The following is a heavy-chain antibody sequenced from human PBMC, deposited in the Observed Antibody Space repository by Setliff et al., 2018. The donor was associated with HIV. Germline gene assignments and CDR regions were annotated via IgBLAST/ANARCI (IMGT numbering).Heavy chain of an antibody. CDR3: ARVPRWYYYDSSGYPDY. CDR1: GYTSTSYA. J-gene: IGHJ4*02. CDR2: INAGNGNT. Sequence: ASVKVSCKASGYTSTSYAMHWVRQAPGQRLEWMGWINAGNGNTKYSQKFQGRVTITRDTSASTAYMELSSLRSEDTAVYYCARVPRWYYYDSSGYPDYWGQGTLVTVSS. V-gene: IGHV1-3*01. D-gene: IGHD3-22*01.